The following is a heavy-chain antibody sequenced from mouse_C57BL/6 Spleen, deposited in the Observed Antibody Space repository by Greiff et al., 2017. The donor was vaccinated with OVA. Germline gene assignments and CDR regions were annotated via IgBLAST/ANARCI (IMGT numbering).Heavy chain of an antibody. V-gene: IGHV1-64*01. CDR2: IHPNSGST. CDR1: GYTFTSYW. J-gene: IGHJ3*01. CDR3: ARLRNYEWFAY. D-gene: IGHD2-4*01. Sequence: QVQLQQSGAELVKPGASVKLSCKASGYTFTSYWMHWVKQRPGQGLEWIGMIHPNSGSTNYNEKFKSKATLTVDKSSSTAYMQLSSLTSEDSAVYYCARLRNYEWFAYWGQGTLVTVSA.